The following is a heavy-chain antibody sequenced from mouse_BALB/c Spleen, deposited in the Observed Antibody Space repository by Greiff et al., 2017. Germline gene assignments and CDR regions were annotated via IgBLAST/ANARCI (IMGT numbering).Heavy chain of an antibody. J-gene: IGHJ2*01. V-gene: IGHV1-20*02. Sequence: VQLQQSGPELVKPGASVKISCKASGYSFTGYFMNWVMQSHGKSLEWIGRINPYNGDTFYNQKFKGKATLTVDKSSSTAHMELRSLASEDSAVYYCARGGPGDYWGQGTTLTVSS. CDR2: INPYNGDT. CDR3: ARGGPGDY. CDR1: GYSFTGYF.